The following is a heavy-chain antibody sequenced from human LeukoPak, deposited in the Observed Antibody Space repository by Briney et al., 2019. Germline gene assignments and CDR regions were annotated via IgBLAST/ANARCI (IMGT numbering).Heavy chain of an antibody. CDR1: GVSINSDD. J-gene: IGHJ4*02. CDR2: IDKRGSV. CDR3: ASGPWELDY. Sequence: SETLSLTCTVSGVSINSDDKAWLRQSPGKGLEWVGYIDKRGSVYYNPSLQSRVPISVDTSKKQFSLKLNSVAAADTAVYYCASGPWELDYWDQGTLVTVSS. D-gene: IGHD1-26*01. V-gene: IGHV4-59*08.